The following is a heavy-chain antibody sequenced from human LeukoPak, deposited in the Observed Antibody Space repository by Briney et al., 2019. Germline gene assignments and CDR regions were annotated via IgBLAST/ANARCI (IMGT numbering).Heavy chain of an antibody. J-gene: IGHJ3*02. CDR2: IIPILGIA. CDR3: ARSSGSYYRDAFDI. Sequence: VKVSCKASGGTFSSYAISWVRQAPGQGLEWMGRIIPILGIANCAQKFQGRVTITADKSTSTAYMELSSLRSEDTAVYYCARSSGSYYRDAFDIWGQGTMVTVSS. D-gene: IGHD3-10*01. V-gene: IGHV1-69*10. CDR1: GGTFSSYA.